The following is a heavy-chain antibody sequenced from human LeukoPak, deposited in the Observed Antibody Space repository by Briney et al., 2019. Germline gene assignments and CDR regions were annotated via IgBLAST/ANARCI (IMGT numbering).Heavy chain of an antibody. CDR3: ARFRRGYSYGRRGYYMDV. J-gene: IGHJ6*03. D-gene: IGHD5-18*01. CDR1: GYTFTSYD. CDR2: MNPNSGNT. Sequence: ASVKVSCKASGYTFTSYDINWVRQATGQGLEWMGWMNPNSGNTGYAQKFQGRVTMTRNTSISTAYMELSSLRSEDTAVYYCARFRRGYSYGRRGYYMDVWGKGTTVTISS. V-gene: IGHV1-8*01.